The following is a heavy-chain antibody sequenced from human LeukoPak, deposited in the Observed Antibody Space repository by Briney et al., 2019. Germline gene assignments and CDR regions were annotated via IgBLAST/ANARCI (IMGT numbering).Heavy chain of an antibody. D-gene: IGHD1-26*01. J-gene: IGHJ4*02. V-gene: IGHV1-18*01. CDR2: ISAYNGNT. CDR1: GYTFTSYG. Sequence: ASVKVSCKASGYTFTSYGISWVRQAPGQGLEWMGWISAYNGNTDYAQKLQGRVTMTTDTSTSTAYMELRSLRSDDTAVYYCARATTETDHDDYWGQGTLVTVSS. CDR3: ARATTETDHDDY.